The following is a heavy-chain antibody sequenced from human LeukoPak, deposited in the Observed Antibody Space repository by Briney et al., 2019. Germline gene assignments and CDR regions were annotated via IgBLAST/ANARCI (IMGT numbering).Heavy chain of an antibody. V-gene: IGHV4-34*01. D-gene: IGHD5-12*01. J-gene: IGHJ4*02. CDR2: INHSGST. CDR1: GGSFSGYY. Sequence: SETLSLTCAVYGGSFSGYYWSWIRQPPGKGLEWLGEINHSGSTNYNPSLKSRVTISVDTSKNQFSLKLSSVTAADTAVYYCARGRGATIPFPPDYWGQGTLVTVSS. CDR3: ARGRGATIPFPPDY.